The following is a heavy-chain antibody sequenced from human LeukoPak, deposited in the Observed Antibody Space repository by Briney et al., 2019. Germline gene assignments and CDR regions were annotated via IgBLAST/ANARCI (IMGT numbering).Heavy chain of an antibody. CDR1: GFTFSSYE. Sequence: GGSLRLSCAASGFTFSSYEMNWVRQAPGKGLEWVTFIPFDENNKYYTDSVKGRFTISRDNSKNTLDLQMNSLRAEDTAVYYCAKDQRVQVGPTYFDSWGQGTLVTVSS. D-gene: IGHD1-26*01. J-gene: IGHJ4*02. V-gene: IGHV3-30*02. CDR3: AKDQRVQVGPTYFDS. CDR2: IPFDENNK.